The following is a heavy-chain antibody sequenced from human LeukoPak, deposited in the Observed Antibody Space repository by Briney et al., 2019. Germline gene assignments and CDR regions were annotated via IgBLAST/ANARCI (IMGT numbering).Heavy chain of an antibody. CDR2: ISGSGGST. CDR3: AKGGCGWYHPYYFDY. J-gene: IGHJ4*02. D-gene: IGHD6-19*01. CDR1: GFTFSSYA. V-gene: IGHV3-23*01. Sequence: GGSLRLSCAASGFTFSSYAMSWVRQAPGKGLEWVSAISGSGGSTYYADSVKGRVTISRDNSKNTLYLQMNSLRAEDTAVYYCAKGGCGWYHPYYFDYWGQGTLVTVSS.